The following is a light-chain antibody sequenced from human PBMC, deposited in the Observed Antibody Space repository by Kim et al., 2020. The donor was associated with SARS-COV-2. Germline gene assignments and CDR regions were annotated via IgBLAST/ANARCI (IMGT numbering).Light chain of an antibody. CDR3: HQYNKWPPT. CDR1: QTISSN. J-gene: IGKJ1*01. CDR2: DAS. V-gene: IGKV3-15*01. Sequence: VSPGQRATVSCRASQTISSNLAWYQQKPGQTLRLVIYDASTMATGIPVRFSGSGSGTEFTLTVSSLQSEDFAVYYCHQYNKWPPTFGQGTKVDIK.